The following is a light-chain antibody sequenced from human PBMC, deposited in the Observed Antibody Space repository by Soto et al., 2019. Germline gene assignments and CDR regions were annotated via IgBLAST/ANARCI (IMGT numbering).Light chain of an antibody. CDR2: GAS. CDR1: QSVSSN. CDR3: QQYNNWPPLLT. J-gene: IGKJ4*01. V-gene: IGKV3-15*01. Sequence: EIVMTPSPATLSVSPGERATLSCRASQSVSSNLAWYQQKPGQAPRLLIYGASTRATGIPAKFSGSGSGTEFTLTISSLQTEDFAVYYCQQYNNWPPLLTVGGGTKVDI.